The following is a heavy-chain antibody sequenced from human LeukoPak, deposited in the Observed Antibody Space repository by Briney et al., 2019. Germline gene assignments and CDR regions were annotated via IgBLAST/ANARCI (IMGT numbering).Heavy chain of an antibody. J-gene: IGHJ6*02. V-gene: IGHV3-33*01. CDR3: ARHHGANYYYYDMDV. CDR1: GFTFSSYA. D-gene: IGHD4-17*01. Sequence: GGSLRLSCAASGFTFSSYAMHWVRQAPGKGREWAAVIWYDGSSKYYAGSVKGRFIISRDNSKNTLYLQMNSLRAEDTAVYYCARHHGANYYYYDMDVWGQGTTVTVSS. CDR2: IWYDGSSK.